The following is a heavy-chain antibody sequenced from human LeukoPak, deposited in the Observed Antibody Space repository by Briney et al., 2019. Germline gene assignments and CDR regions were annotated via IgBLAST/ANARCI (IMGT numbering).Heavy chain of an antibody. CDR1: GFTFSNHG. Sequence: GGSLRLACAASGFTFSNHGMHWVRQAPGKGLEWVSFIQYDGNNEYYADSVKGRFAISRDNSKNTLYLQMNSLRVEDTAVYYCVGDVLTASHDYWGQGALVTVSS. CDR3: VGDVLTASHDY. V-gene: IGHV3-30*02. CDR2: IQYDGNNE. D-gene: IGHD3-9*01. J-gene: IGHJ4*02.